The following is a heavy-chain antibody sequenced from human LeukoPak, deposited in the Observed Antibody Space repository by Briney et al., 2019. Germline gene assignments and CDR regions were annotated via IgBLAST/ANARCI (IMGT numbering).Heavy chain of an antibody. CDR2: ISSNGGST. J-gene: IGHJ4*02. CDR3: ARISSSYDYDY. D-gene: IGHD6-6*01. V-gene: IGHV3-64*01. CDR1: GFTFRSYG. Sequence: GGSLRLSCAASGFTFRSYGMHWVRQAPGKGLEYVAAISSNGGSTDYANSVKGRFTISRDNSKNTLYLQMGSLRAEDMAVYYCARISSSYDYDYWGQGTLSPSPQ.